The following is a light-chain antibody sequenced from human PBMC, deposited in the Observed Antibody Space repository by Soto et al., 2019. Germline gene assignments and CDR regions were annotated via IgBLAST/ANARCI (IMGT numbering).Light chain of an antibody. CDR3: QQYNSNPLT. CDR2: KAS. V-gene: IGKV1-5*03. CDR1: QSISAW. Sequence: DIQMTQSPSTLSASVGDRVIITCRASQSISAWLAWYQQKPGKAPKLLIYKASSLESGVPSRFSGSGSGTEFTLTISGLQPDDFATYYCQQYNSNPLTFGPGTKVDIK. J-gene: IGKJ3*01.